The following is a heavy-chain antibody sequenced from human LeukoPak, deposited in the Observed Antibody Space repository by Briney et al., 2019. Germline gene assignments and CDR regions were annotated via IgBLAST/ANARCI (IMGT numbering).Heavy chain of an antibody. J-gene: IGHJ4*02. V-gene: IGHV4-59*01. CDR3: ARGRFGAQLVYVY. D-gene: IGHD6-13*01. CDR2: IYYSGST. Sequence: SETLSLTCTVSGGSISSYYWSWIRQPPGKGLEWIGYIYYSGSTNYNPSLKSRVTISVDTSKNQFSLRLSSVTAADTAVYYCARGRFGAQLVYVYWGQGTLVTVSS. CDR1: GGSISSYY.